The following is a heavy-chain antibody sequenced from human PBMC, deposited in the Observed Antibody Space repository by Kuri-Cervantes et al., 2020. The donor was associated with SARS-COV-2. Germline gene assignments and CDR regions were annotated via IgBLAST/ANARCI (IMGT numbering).Heavy chain of an antibody. V-gene: IGHV3-11*06. Sequence: GESLKISCAASGFTFSDYYMTWIRQAPGKGLEWVSSISSSSSYIYYADSVKGRFTISRDNAKNSLYLQMNSLRAEDTAVYYCARDRYNWNIDYWGQGTLVTVSS. J-gene: IGHJ4*02. CDR1: GFTFSDYY. CDR3: ARDRYNWNIDY. CDR2: ISSSSSYI. D-gene: IGHD1-20*01.